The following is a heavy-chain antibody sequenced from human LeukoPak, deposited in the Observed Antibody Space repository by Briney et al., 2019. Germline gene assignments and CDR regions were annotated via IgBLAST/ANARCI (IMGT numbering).Heavy chain of an antibody. CDR2: ISNDGSKK. CDR1: GFTISTYG. CDR3: ARDRYCSSTSCWDFDY. V-gene: IGHV3-30-3*01. J-gene: IGHJ4*02. D-gene: IGHD2-2*01. Sequence: WGSLSLSCAASGFTISTYGMHWVRQAPGKGLEWVTVISNDGSKKYYADSVKGSFTSSRDNSKNTQYLLMNSLRAEDTAVYYCARDRYCSSTSCWDFDYWGQGTLVTVSS.